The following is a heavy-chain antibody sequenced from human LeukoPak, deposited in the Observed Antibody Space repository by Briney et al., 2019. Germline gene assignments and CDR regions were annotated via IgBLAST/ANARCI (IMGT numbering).Heavy chain of an antibody. J-gene: IGHJ4*02. CDR1: GFTFSSYA. CDR3: ARVLTTTVTQPYYFDY. CDR2: INWNGGST. D-gene: IGHD4-17*01. V-gene: IGHV3-20*01. Sequence: GGSLRLSCAASGFTFSSYAMSWVRQAPGKGLEWASGINWNGGSTGYADSVKGRFTISRDNAKNSLYLQMNSLRAEDTALYHCARVLTTTVTQPYYFDYWGQGTLVAVSS.